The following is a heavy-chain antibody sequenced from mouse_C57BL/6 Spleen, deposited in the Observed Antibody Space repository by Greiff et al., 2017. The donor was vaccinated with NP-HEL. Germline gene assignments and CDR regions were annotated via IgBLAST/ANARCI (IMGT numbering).Heavy chain of an antibody. CDR3: ARFTTVVATPYWYFDV. V-gene: IGHV1-52*01. J-gene: IGHJ1*03. D-gene: IGHD1-1*01. CDR1: GYTFTSYW. CDR2: IDPSDSET. Sequence: QVQLKQPGAELVRPGSSVKLSCKASGYTFTSYWMHWVKQRPIQGLEWIGNIDPSDSETHYNQKFKDKATLTVDKSSSTAYMQLSSLTSEDSAVYYCARFTTVVATPYWYFDVWGTGTTVTVSS.